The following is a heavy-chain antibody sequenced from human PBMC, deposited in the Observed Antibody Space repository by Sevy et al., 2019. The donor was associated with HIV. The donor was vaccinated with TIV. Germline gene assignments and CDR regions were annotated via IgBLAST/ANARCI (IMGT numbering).Heavy chain of an antibody. D-gene: IGHD3-10*01. Sequence: ASVKVSCKASSYTFINYGITWLRQAPGQGLEWMGWISAYNGNTNYAQKFQGRVTMTTDTSSTTANMELRSLISDDTAVYYCARDSMPLVQGVIITPYFYGMDVWGQGTTVTVSS. CDR2: ISAYNGNT. J-gene: IGHJ6*02. V-gene: IGHV1-18*01. CDR3: ARDSMPLVQGVIITPYFYGMDV. CDR1: SYTFINYG.